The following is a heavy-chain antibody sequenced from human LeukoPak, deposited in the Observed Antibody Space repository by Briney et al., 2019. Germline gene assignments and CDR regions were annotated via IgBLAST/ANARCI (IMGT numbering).Heavy chain of an antibody. CDR1: GGSFSGYY. CDR3: ARDRDGSIWHLLNFMDV. V-gene: IGHV3-11*01. Sequence: LSLTCAVYGGSFSGYYWSWIRQPPGKGLEWVSYISSSGSTIYYADSVKGRFTISRDNSKNTLFLQMSSLRAEDTAVYYCARDRDGSIWHLLNFMDVWGKGTTVTVSS. CDR2: ISSSGSTI. D-gene: IGHD6-13*01. J-gene: IGHJ6*03.